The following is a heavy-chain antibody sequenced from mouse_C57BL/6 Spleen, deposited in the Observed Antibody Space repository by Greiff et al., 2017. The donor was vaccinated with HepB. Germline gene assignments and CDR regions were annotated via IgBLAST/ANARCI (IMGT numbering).Heavy chain of an antibody. CDR1: GYTFTDYY. CDR3: ASDGSSYRATGAMDY. J-gene: IGHJ4*01. Sequence: EVQLQQSGPELVKPGASVKISCKASGYTFTDYYMNWVKQSHGKSLEWIGDINPNNGGTSYNQKFKGKATLTVDKSSSTAYMELRSLTSEDSAVYYCASDGSSYRATGAMDYWGQGTSVTVSS. CDR2: INPNNGGT. V-gene: IGHV1-26*01. D-gene: IGHD1-1*01.